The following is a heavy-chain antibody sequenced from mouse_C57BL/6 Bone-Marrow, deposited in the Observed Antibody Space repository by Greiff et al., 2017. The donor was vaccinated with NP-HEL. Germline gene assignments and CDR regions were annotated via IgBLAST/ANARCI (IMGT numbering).Heavy chain of an antibody. D-gene: IGHD1-1*01. CDR2: INSDGGST. V-gene: IGHV5-2*01. Sequence: EVQVVESGGGLVQPGESLKLSCESNEYEFPSHDMSWVRKTPEKRLELVAAINSDGGSTYYPDTMERRFIISRDNTKKTLYLQMSSLRSEDTALYYCARLGDYYGSSYGFAYWGQGTLVTVSA. CDR3: ARLGDYYGSSYGFAY. J-gene: IGHJ3*01. CDR1: EYEFPSHD.